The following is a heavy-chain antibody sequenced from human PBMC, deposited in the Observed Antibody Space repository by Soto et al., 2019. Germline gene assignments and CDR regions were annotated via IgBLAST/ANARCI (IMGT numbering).Heavy chain of an antibody. J-gene: IGHJ6*02. CDR3: AGAPTVVTRLGFYGMDV. CDR1: GGSFSGYY. D-gene: IGHD2-21*02. Sequence: SETLSLTCAVYGGSFSGYYWSWIRQPPGKGLEWIGEINHSGSTNYNPSLKSLVTISVDTSKNQFSLKLSSVTAADTAVYYCAGAPTVVTRLGFYGMDVWGQGTTVTVSS. CDR2: INHSGST. V-gene: IGHV4-34*01.